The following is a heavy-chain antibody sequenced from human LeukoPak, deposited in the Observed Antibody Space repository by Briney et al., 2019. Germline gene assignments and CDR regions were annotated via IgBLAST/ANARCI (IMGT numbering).Heavy chain of an antibody. CDR3: PRGVVGATKNFDY. Sequence: SETLSLTXAVYGGSFSGYYWSWIRQPPGKGLEWIGEINHSGSTNYNPSLKSRVTISVDTSKNQFSLKLSSVTAADTAVYYCPRGVVGATKNFDYWGQGTLVTVSS. CDR1: GGSFSGYY. J-gene: IGHJ4*02. CDR2: INHSGST. V-gene: IGHV4-34*01. D-gene: IGHD1-26*01.